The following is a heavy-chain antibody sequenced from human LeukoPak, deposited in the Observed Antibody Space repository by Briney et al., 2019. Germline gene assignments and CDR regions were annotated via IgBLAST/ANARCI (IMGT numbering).Heavy chain of an antibody. J-gene: IGHJ5*02. CDR2: IYYSGTT. Sequence: SETLSLTCSVSGRSLSRSNYHWRWIRQPPGKGLEWIGSIYYSGTTYYNASLKSRVTMSVDTSKNQFSLRLSSVTAADTAVYYCARKPTLRYVEGSFDPWGQGTLVTVSS. CDR1: GRSLSRSNYH. CDR3: ARKPTLRYVEGSFDP. D-gene: IGHD3-9*01. V-gene: IGHV4-39*01.